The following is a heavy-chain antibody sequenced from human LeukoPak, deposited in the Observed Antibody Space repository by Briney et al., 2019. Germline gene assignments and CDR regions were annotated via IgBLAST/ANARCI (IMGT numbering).Heavy chain of an antibody. Sequence: PSQTLSLTCTVSGGSMSSGAYYWGWIRQPPGKGLEWIGSIYYSGSTYYNPSLKSRVTISVDTSKNQFSLKLSSVTAADTAVYYCASLNGGNFRFAFDIWGQGTMVTVSS. CDR3: ASLNGGNFRFAFDI. CDR1: GGSMSSGAYY. V-gene: IGHV4-39*07. J-gene: IGHJ3*02. CDR2: IYYSGST. D-gene: IGHD4-23*01.